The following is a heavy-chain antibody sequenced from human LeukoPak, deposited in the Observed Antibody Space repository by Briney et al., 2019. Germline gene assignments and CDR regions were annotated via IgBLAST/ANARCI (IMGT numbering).Heavy chain of an antibody. Sequence: SETLSLTCAVYGGSFSGYYWSWLRQPPGKGLEWIGEVNHSGSTDYNPSLKSRVTISVDTSKNQFSLNLSSVTAADPAVYYCARAYYYDRSGYRPLSVLYPRPFDYWGQGTLVTVSS. V-gene: IGHV4-34*01. CDR1: GGSFSGYY. CDR3: ARAYYYDRSGYRPLSVLYPRPFDY. D-gene: IGHD3-22*01. CDR2: VNHSGST. J-gene: IGHJ4*02.